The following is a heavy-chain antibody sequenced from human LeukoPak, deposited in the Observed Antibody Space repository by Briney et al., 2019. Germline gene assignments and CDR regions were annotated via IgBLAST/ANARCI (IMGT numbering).Heavy chain of an antibody. CDR1: GGSISSSSYY. V-gene: IGHV4-39*01. CDR3: ARHLGYSYGSLYWYFDL. D-gene: IGHD5-18*01. CDR2: IYYSGST. Sequence: NPSETLSLTCTVSGGSISSSSYYWGWIRQPPGKGLEWIGSIYYSGSTYYNPSLKSRVTISVDTSKNQFPLKLSSVTAADTAVYYCARHLGYSYGSLYWYFDLWGRGTLVTVSS. J-gene: IGHJ2*01.